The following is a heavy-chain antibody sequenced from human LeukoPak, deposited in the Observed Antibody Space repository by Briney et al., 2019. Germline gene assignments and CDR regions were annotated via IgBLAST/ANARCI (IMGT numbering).Heavy chain of an antibody. CDR2: ISTTGSTT. CDR1: GFTFSSYA. J-gene: IGHJ4*02. D-gene: IGHD3-3*01. V-gene: IGHV3-23*01. Sequence: PGGSLRLSCAASGFTFSSYAMSWVRQAPGKGLEWVSSISTTGSTTYYADSVRGRFSISRDNSQSTLSLQMDSLTAADTAVYSCATYDLWTTYYTFQYWGQGTLVSVSS. CDR3: ATYDLWTTYYTFQY.